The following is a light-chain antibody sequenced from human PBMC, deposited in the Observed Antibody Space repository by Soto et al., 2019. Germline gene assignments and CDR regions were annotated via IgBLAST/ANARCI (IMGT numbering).Light chain of an antibody. CDR3: SAYTTSNTLV. Sequence: QSALTQPPSASGSPGQSVTISCTGTSSDVGGYNYVSWYQQHPGKAPKLIISEVSKRPSGVPDRFSGSKSGNTASLTVSGLQAEDEADYYCSAYTTSNTLVFGGGTKLTVL. CDR2: EVS. J-gene: IGLJ3*02. CDR1: SSDVGGYNY. V-gene: IGLV2-8*01.